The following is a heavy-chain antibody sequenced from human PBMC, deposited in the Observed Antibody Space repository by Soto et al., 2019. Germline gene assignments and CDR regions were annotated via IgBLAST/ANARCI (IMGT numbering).Heavy chain of an antibody. CDR3: ARHKKSITGYYYGMDV. CDR1: GYSFSNYW. Sequence: LGESLKISCKGSGYSFSNYWIGWVRQMPEKGLEWMGIIYPGDSDTRYSPSFQGQVTISADKSISTAYLQWSSLKASDTAMYYCARHKKSITGYYYGMDVWGQGTTVTVSS. V-gene: IGHV5-51*01. D-gene: IGHD1-20*01. J-gene: IGHJ6*02. CDR2: IYPGDSDT.